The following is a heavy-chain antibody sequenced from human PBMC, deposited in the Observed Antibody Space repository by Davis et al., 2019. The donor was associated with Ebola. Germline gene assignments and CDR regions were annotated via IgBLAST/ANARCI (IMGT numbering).Heavy chain of an antibody. CDR3: ARPLYDSSGYYYLDAFDI. Sequence: GSLRLSCAVYGGSFSGYYWSWIRQPPGKGLEWIGEINHSGSTNYNPSLKSRVTISVDTSKNQFSLKLSSVTAADTAVYYCARPLYDSSGYYYLDAFDIWGQGTMVTVSS. CDR2: INHSGST. D-gene: IGHD3-22*01. J-gene: IGHJ3*02. CDR1: GGSFSGYY. V-gene: IGHV4-34*01.